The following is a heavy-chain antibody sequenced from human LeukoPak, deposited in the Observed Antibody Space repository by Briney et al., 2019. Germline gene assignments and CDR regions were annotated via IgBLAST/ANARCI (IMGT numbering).Heavy chain of an antibody. D-gene: IGHD3-22*01. J-gene: IGHJ6*03. V-gene: IGHV4-34*01. CDR2: INHSGST. CDR1: GGSFSGYY. Sequence: SETLSLTCAVYGGSFSGYYWSWIRQPPGKGLEWIGEINHSGSTNYNPSLKSRVTISVDTSKNQFSLKLSSVTAADTAVYYCARAKDYYDGSGYYWGYYYYYYMDVWGKGTTVTVSS. CDR3: ARAKDYYDGSGYYWGYYYYYYMDV.